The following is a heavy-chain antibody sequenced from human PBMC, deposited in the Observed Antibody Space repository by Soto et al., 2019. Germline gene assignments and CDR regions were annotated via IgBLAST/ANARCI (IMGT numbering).Heavy chain of an antibody. V-gene: IGHV3-30-3*01. CDR2: ISYDGNNK. CDR3: ARDDVQYESRGEERYYGMDV. CDR1: GFTFSSYA. J-gene: IGHJ6*02. D-gene: IGHD6-19*01. Sequence: QVQLVESGGGVVQPGRSLRLSCAASGFTFSSYAVHWVRQAPGKGLEWVAVISYDGNNKYYADSVKGRFTISRDNSKNTLYLKMNSLRADDTAVYYCARDDVQYESRGEERYYGMDVWGQGTTVTVSS.